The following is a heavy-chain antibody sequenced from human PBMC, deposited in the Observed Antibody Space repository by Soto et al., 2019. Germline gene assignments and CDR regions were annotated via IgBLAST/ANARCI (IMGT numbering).Heavy chain of an antibody. J-gene: IGHJ5*02. CDR1: GYTFTSYG. CDR2: ISAYNGNT. V-gene: IGHV1-18*01. Sequence: QVQLVQSGAEVKKPGASVKVSCKASGYTFTSYGISWVRQAPGQGLEWMGWISAYNGNTNYAQKLQGRVTMTTDTSTSTAYMDLRSLKTHDTAVYYCARDRVAAAGTIGWFDHWGQGNLVTVSS. CDR3: ARDRVAAAGTIGWFDH. D-gene: IGHD6-13*01.